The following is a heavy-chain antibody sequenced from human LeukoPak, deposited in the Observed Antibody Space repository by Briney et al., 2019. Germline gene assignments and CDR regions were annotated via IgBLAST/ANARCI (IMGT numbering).Heavy chain of an antibody. Sequence: PGGSLRLSCAASGFTVSSNYMSWVRQAPGKGLEWVSVIYSGGSTYYADSVKGRFTISRDNSKNTLYLQINSLRAEDTAVYYCAREGPTVDRSSFDIWGQGTMVTVSS. CDR2: IYSGGST. V-gene: IGHV3-53*01. J-gene: IGHJ3*02. D-gene: IGHD3-9*01. CDR1: GFTVSSNY. CDR3: AREGPTVDRSSFDI.